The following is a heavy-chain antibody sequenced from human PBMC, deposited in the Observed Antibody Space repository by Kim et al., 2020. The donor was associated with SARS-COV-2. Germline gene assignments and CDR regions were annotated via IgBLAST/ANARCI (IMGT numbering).Heavy chain of an antibody. CDR2: TKPSGGNT. Sequence: ASVKVSCKASGYTFTTYYMHWVRQAPGQGLEWMGITKPSGGNTRYAQKFQGRVSMTTDTSTSTVYMELSSLTDEYTAVYYCARGDYGDYRAPYYFDYWGQ. V-gene: IGHV1-46*01. CDR3: ARGDYGDYRAPYYFDY. D-gene: IGHD4-17*01. J-gene: IGHJ4*02. CDR1: GYTFTTYY.